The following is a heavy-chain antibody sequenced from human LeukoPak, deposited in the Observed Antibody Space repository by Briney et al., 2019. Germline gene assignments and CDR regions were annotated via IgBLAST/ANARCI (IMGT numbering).Heavy chain of an antibody. CDR2: IIPIFGTA. CDR3: ARGRAARPRRHGSNWFDP. D-gene: IGHD6-6*01. CDR1: GGTFSSYA. J-gene: IGHJ5*02. V-gene: IGHV1-69*06. Sequence: SVKVSCKASGGTFSSYAISWVRQAPGQGLEWMGGIIPIFGTANYAQKFQGRVTITADKSTSTAYMELSSLRSEDTAVYYCARGRAARPRRHGSNWFDPWGQGTLVTVSS.